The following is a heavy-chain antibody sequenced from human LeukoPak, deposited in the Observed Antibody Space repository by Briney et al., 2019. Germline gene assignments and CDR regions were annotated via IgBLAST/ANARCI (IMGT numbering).Heavy chain of an antibody. CDR1: GFTFNNYG. Sequence: GGSLRLSCAASGFTFNNYGMHWVRQAPGKGLEWVAFVRYDGWRQYYAESLKGRVTISRDTSRNTVFLQMNSLRAEDTAVYYCARGGAVGAFDIWGQGTMVTVSS. CDR3: ARGGAVGAFDI. J-gene: IGHJ3*02. D-gene: IGHD4/OR15-4a*01. V-gene: IGHV3-30*02. CDR2: VRYDGWRQ.